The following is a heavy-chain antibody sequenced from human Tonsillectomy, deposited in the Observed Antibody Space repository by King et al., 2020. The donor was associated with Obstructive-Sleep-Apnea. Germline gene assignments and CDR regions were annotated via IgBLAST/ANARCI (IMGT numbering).Heavy chain of an antibody. V-gene: IGHV1-46*01. J-gene: IGHJ4*02. CDR1: GYTFSSYY. CDR3: ARGSTVANRAISY. CDR2: INPCDCET. Sequence: VQLVESGAEVRMPGASVKVSCKTSGYTFSSYYINWVRQIPGQRLEWVGMINPCDCETRYKQKFKGRITLTRDTSTSTGYMELSSLKSADTAVYYCARGSTVANRAISYWGPGTLVTVSS. D-gene: IGHD4-17*01.